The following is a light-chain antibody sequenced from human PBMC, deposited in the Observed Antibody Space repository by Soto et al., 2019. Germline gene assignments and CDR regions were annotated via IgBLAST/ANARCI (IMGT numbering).Light chain of an antibody. V-gene: IGLV2-14*01. CDR1: NNDVGAYNY. Sequence: QSVLTQPASVSGSPGQSITISCTGSNNDVGAYNYVSWYQQHPGKAPKLIIYEVNNRPSGVSHRFSGSKSSNTASLTISGLQADDEADYYCASYTISSTRVFGGGTKLTVL. CDR2: EVN. J-gene: IGLJ3*02. CDR3: ASYTISSTRV.